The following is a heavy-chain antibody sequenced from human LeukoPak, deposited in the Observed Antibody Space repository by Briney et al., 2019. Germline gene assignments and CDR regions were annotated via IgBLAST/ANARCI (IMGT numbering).Heavy chain of an antibody. V-gene: IGHV3-9*01. J-gene: IGHJ5*02. D-gene: IGHD1-26*01. Sequence: PGGSLRLSCAASGFTFDDYAMHWVRQAPGKGLEWVSGISWNSGSIGYAGSVKGRFTISRDNAKNSLYLQMNSLRAEDTALYYCAKEYYSGSYGNWFDPWGQGTLVTVSS. CDR1: GFTFDDYA. CDR2: ISWNSGSI. CDR3: AKEYYSGSYGNWFDP.